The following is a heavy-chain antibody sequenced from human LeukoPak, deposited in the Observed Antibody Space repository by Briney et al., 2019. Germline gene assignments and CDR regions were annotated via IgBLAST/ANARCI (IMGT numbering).Heavy chain of an antibody. J-gene: IGHJ3*02. CDR3: ARDTEYYYGSGSYSGAFDI. V-gene: IGHV3-48*03. Sequence: GGSLRLSCVGSGLTFSSYDMNWVRQAPGKGLEWISYISNSGNTIYYADSVKGRFTISRDNAKNSLYLQMNSLRAEDTAVYYGARDTEYYYGSGSYSGAFDIWGQGTMVTVSS. CDR1: GLTFSSYD. CDR2: ISNSGNTI. D-gene: IGHD3-10*01.